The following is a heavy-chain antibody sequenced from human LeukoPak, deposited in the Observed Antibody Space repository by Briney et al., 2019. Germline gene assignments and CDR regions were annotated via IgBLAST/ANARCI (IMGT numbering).Heavy chain of an antibody. Sequence: ASVQVSCKASGYTFTDYYMHWVRQAPGQGLEWMGWINPNSGGTNYVQRFQGRVTMTRNTSISTAYMELSRLRSDDTAVYYCARDYDILTGYGGYWGQGTLVTVSS. CDR3: ARDYDILTGYGGY. CDR1: GYTFTDYY. V-gene: IGHV1-2*02. CDR2: INPNSGGT. D-gene: IGHD3-9*01. J-gene: IGHJ4*02.